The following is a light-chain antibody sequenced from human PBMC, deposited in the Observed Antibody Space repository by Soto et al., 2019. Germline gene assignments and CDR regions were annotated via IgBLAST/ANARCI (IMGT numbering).Light chain of an antibody. J-gene: IGKJ4*01. CDR3: QQCRNWPLT. V-gene: IGKV3-15*01. Sequence: EIVMTQSPSTLSVYPGEGATLSCKASQNVYNNLAWYQQRPGQPPRLLIYDASTRATGISARFSGSGYGTEFTLTISSLQSEDFAVYFCQQCRNWPLTFGGGNRWIS. CDR1: QNVYNN. CDR2: DAS.